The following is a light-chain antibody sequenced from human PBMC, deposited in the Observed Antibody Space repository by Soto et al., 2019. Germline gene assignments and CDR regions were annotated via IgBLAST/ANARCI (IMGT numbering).Light chain of an antibody. V-gene: IGKV3-20*01. J-gene: IGKJ1*01. CDR1: QSVSSTY. Sequence: EIVLTQSPGTLSLSLGERASLSCRASQSVSSTYLAWYQQKPGQAPRLLIYATSTRATGIPDRFSGSGSGTDFTLTISRLEPEDFAMYYCQQYGSSLWTFGQGTKVEIK. CDR3: QQYGSSLWT. CDR2: ATS.